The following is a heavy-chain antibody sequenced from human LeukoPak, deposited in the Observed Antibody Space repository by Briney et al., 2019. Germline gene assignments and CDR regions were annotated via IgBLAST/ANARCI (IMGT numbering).Heavy chain of an antibody. Sequence: GGSLRLSCAASGFTVSGNYMSWVRQAPGKGLEWVSVIYRGGSTYYADSVKGRFTISRDNSRNTLYLQMNSLRAEDTAVYYCAKGPLTEVAGTTWDYWGQGTLVTVSP. CDR3: AKGPLTEVAGTTWDY. V-gene: IGHV3-53*01. CDR1: GFTVSGNY. CDR2: IYRGGST. J-gene: IGHJ4*02. D-gene: IGHD6-19*01.